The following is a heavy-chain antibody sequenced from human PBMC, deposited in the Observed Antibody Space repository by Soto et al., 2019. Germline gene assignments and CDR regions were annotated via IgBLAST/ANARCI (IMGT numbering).Heavy chain of an antibody. CDR2: INHSGST. CDR1: GGSFSGYY. Sequence: PSETLSLTCAVYGGSFSGYYWSWIRQPPGKGLEWIGEINHSGSTNYNPSLKSRVTISVDTSKNQFSLKLSSVTAADTAVYFCARAADMATIIDYWGQGTLVTVSS. V-gene: IGHV4-34*01. CDR3: ARAADMATIIDY. J-gene: IGHJ4*02. D-gene: IGHD5-12*01.